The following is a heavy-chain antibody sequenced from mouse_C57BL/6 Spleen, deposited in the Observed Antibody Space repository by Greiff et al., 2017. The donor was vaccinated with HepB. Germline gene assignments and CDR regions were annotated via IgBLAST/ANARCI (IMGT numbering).Heavy chain of an antibody. CDR3: ARWGTTVVATYYYAMDY. D-gene: IGHD1-1*01. CDR2: ILPGSGST. V-gene: IGHV1-9*01. CDR1: GYTFTGYW. Sequence: LQESGAELMKPGASVKLSCKATGYTFTGYWIEWVKQRPGHGLEWIGEILPGSGSTNYNEKFKGKATFTADTSSNTAYMQLSSLTTEDSAIYYCARWGTTVVATYYYAMDYWGQRTSVTVSS. J-gene: IGHJ4*01.